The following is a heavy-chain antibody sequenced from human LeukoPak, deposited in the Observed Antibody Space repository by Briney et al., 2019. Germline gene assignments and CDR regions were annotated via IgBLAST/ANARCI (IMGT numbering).Heavy chain of an antibody. CDR1: GFTFSSYW. D-gene: IGHD2-15*01. CDR3: ARVDPPPEYCSGGSCLVYYYYGMDV. CDR2: IKQDGSEK. J-gene: IGHJ6*02. Sequence: GGSLRLSCAASGFTFSSYWMSWVRQAPGKGLEWVANIKQDGSEKYYVDSVKGRFTISRDNAKNSLYLQMNSLRAEDTAVYYCARVDPPPEYCSGGSCLVYYYYGMDVWGQGTTVTVSS. V-gene: IGHV3-7*01.